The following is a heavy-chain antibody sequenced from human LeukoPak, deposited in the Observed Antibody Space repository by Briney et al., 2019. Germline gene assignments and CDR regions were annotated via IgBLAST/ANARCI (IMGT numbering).Heavy chain of an antibody. D-gene: IGHD5-12*01. CDR1: GSTLNVCT. CDR2: ITSSSSHL. J-gene: IGHJ4*02. V-gene: IGHV3-21*01. CDR3: ARALYGGYGHFDY. Sequence: GGSLRLSCAASGSTLNVCTMHWVRQAPGKGLEWVSSITSSSSHLYYADSVKGRFTISRDNAKNSLFLQMNSLRAEDTAVYYCARALYGGYGHFDYWGQGTLVTVSS.